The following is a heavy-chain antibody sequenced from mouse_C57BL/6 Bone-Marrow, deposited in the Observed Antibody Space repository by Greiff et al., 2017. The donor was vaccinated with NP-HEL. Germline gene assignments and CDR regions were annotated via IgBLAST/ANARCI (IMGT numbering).Heavy chain of an antibody. CDR2: INPYNGGT. V-gene: IGHV1-19*01. D-gene: IGHD3-2*02. CDR3: ARGDETAQATGY. CDR1: GYTFTDYY. Sequence: VQLQQSGPVLVKPGASVKMSCKASGYTFTDYYMNWVKQSHGKSLEWIGVINPYNGGTSYNQKFKGKATLTVDKSSSTAYMELNSLTSEDSAVYYCARGDETAQATGYWGQGTTLTVSS. J-gene: IGHJ2*01.